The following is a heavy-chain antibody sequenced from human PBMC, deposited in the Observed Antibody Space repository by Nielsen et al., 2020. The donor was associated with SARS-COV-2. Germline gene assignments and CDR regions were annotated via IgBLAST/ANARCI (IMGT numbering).Heavy chain of an antibody. CDR3: ARDRGPHGMDV. Sequence: GVLKISCAASGFTFSSYWMHWVRQAPGKGLVWVSRINSDGSSTSYADSVKGRFTISRDNAKNSLYLQMNSLRAEDTAVYYCARDRGPHGMDVWGQGTTVTVSS. J-gene: IGHJ6*02. CDR2: INSDGSST. D-gene: IGHD3-10*01. V-gene: IGHV3-74*01. CDR1: GFTFSSYW.